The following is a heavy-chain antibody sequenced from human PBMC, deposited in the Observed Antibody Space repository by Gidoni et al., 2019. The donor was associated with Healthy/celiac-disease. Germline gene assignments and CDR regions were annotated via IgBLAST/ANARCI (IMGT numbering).Heavy chain of an antibody. Sequence: QVQLVESGGGVVQPGRSLRLSCAASGFTLRSYAMHWVRQAPGKGLEWVAVIAYDGSNKYYAASVKGRFTISRDNSKNTLYLQMNSLRAEDTAVYYCARGPRLSEQYQLLFGVLRGFDIWGQGTMVTVSS. D-gene: IGHD2-2*01. CDR3: ARGPRLSEQYQLLFGVLRGFDI. CDR2: IAYDGSNK. V-gene: IGHV3-30*04. J-gene: IGHJ3*02. CDR1: GFTLRSYA.